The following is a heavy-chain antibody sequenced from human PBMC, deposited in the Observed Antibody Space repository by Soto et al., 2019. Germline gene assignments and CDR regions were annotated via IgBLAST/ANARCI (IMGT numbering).Heavy chain of an antibody. Sequence: QVQLQESGPGLVKPSETLSLTCTVSGGSISSYYWTWIRQPPGKGLGWVGYVDYSGTTYYNPSLQSRVTISVDTSKNQFSLKVKSVTAADTAIYYCARAGSTWRYFFDYWGQGSLVTVSS. CDR2: VDYSGTT. CDR1: GGSISSYY. V-gene: IGHV4-59*01. J-gene: IGHJ4*02. CDR3: ARAGSTWRYFFDY. D-gene: IGHD1-26*01.